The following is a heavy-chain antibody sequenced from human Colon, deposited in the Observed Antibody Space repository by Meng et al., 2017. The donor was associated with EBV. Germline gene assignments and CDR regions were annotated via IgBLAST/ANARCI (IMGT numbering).Heavy chain of an antibody. CDR1: GYTFIDYY. J-gene: IGHJ4*02. CDR3: ARAAGSFGY. D-gene: IGHD3-10*01. V-gene: IGHV1-46*01. Sequence: QVQLVQSGAAVKKPGASGKVSCKASGYTFIDYYMHWVRQAPGQGLEWMGIIHPSGGSTSYAQKFQGRVTMTRDTSTSTVYMELSSLRSEDTAVYYCARAAGSFGYWGQGTLVTVSS. CDR2: IHPSGGST.